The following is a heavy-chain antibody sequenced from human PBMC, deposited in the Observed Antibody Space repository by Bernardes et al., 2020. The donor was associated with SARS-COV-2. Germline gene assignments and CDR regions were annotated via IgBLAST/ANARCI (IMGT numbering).Heavy chain of an antibody. D-gene: IGHD3-22*01. V-gene: IGHV1-2*02. Sequence: ASVKVSCKAVGYTFTANYIHWVRQAPGQGLEWLGWINPNTGATNYAQNFQGRITMTRDAAVSTAYMELRRLKSDDTAVYFCARGPPLITMILVVITFDYWGQGALVTVSS. CDR2: INPNTGAT. J-gene: IGHJ4*02. CDR3: ARGPPLITMILVVITFDY. CDR1: GYTFTANY.